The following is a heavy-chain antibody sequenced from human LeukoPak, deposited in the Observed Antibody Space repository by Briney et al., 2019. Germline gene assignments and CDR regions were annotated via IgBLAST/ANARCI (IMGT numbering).Heavy chain of an antibody. V-gene: IGHV1-2*06. Sequence: GASVKVSCKASGYTFTGYYMHWVRQAPGQGLEWMGRINPNSGGTNYAQKFQGRVTMTRDTSISTAYMELSRLRSDDTAVYYCARAHYDILTGNYPNYFDYWGQGTLVTVSS. CDR2: INPNSGGT. CDR1: GYTFTGYY. CDR3: ARAHYDILTGNYPNYFDY. J-gene: IGHJ4*02. D-gene: IGHD3-9*01.